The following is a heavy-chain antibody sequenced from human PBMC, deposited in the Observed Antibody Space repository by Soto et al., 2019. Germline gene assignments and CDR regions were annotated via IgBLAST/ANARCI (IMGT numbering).Heavy chain of an antibody. V-gene: IGHV1-18*01. CDR1: GYTFTSYG. CDR2: ISAYNGNT. J-gene: IGHJ4*02. Sequence: QVQLVQSGAEVKNPGASVKVSCKASGYTFTSYGISWVRQAPGQGLEWMGWISAYNGNTNYAQKLQGRVNKTTDTSTSTANMGLRSLRSDDTAVYYCARDKGDGAGSYYGYWGQGTLVTVSS. D-gene: IGHD3-10*01. CDR3: ARDKGDGAGSYYGY.